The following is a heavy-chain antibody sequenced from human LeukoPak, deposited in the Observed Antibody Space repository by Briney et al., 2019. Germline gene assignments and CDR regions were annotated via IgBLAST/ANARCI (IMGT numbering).Heavy chain of an antibody. Sequence: PGGSLTLSCAASGCTFDDYDMHWVRQRAGKGLEWAGGITWNSGKMGYADSVKGRFTISRDNAKNSLYLQMNSLRAEDTALYYRAGTGWGKYHFDYGGQGAVLSVSS. CDR1: GCTFDDYD. J-gene: IGHJ4*02. D-gene: IGHD3-16*01. CDR3: AGTGWGKYHFDY. V-gene: IGHV3-9*01. CDR2: ITWNSGKM.